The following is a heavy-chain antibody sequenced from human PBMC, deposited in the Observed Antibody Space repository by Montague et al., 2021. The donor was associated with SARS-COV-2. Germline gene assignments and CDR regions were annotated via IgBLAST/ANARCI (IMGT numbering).Heavy chain of an antibody. CDR3: ARADFWSGYLYFDY. Sequence: SKTLSLTCTVSGDSISDYYWSWIRQPPGMGLEWIGYIFRSGATNYNPPLKSRVIISLDTSKSQFSLKLSSVTAADTAVYYCARADFWSGYLYFDYWGQGTLVTVSS. CDR2: IFRSGAT. CDR1: GDSISDYY. D-gene: IGHD3-3*01. V-gene: IGHV4-59*08. J-gene: IGHJ4*02.